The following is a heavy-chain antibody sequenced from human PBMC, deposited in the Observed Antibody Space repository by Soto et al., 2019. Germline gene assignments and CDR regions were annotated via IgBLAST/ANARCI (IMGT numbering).Heavy chain of an antibody. V-gene: IGHV4-39*01. CDR2: IYYSGTT. CDR3: VRHHDTAMAYYNYYGMDV. CDR1: GDSISASLYY. D-gene: IGHD5-18*01. J-gene: IGHJ6*01. Sequence: QLQLQESGPGLVKPSETLSLTCTVSGDSISASLYYWGWIRQSPGKGLEWIGSIYYSGTTYYNPSLKGLATISGDTSKNQFSLTVISVTAADTAVYYCVRHHDTAMAYYNYYGMDVWGQGTTVTVSS.